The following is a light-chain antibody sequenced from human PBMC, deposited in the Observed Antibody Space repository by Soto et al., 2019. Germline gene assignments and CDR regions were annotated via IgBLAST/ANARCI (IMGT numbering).Light chain of an antibody. J-gene: IGKJ1*01. Sequence: EIVMTQSPATLSVSPGERATLSCRASQSVSSNLAWYQKKPGQAPRLLIYGASTRATGIPARFSGSGSGTELTLTISSLQSEDFAAYYCQQYNNWPPVTFGQGTKVDIK. CDR1: QSVSSN. V-gene: IGKV3-15*01. CDR2: GAS. CDR3: QQYNNWPPVT.